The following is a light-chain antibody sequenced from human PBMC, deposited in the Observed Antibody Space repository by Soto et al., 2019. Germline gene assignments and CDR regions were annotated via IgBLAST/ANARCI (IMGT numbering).Light chain of an antibody. CDR1: SSDVGGYNY. CDR2: EVS. Sequence: QSALTQPASVSESPGQSITISCTGTSSDVGGYNYVSWYQQHPGKAPKLMIYEVSNRPSGVSNRFSGSNSGNTASLTISGHQAEDEVDYFRSSYTSSNTCVFGGGTQLTVL. CDR3: SSYTSSNTCV. V-gene: IGLV2-14*01. J-gene: IGLJ3*02.